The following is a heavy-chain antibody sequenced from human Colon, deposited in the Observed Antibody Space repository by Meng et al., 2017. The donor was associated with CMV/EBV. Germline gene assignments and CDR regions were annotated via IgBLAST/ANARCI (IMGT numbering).Heavy chain of an antibody. D-gene: IGHD3/OR15-3a*01. CDR1: GGSIFATEYF. Sequence: SETLSLTCTVSGGSIFATEYFWGWIRQPPGKGLEWIGSMTYGGTRNYNESFLSRVTVSMDPSKNHFSLKLSSVTAADTATYYCATLYYDFWGRYNMDVWGQGPTVTVSS. CDR2: MTYGGTR. V-gene: IGHV4-39*07. CDR3: ATLYYDFWGRYNMDV. J-gene: IGHJ6*03.